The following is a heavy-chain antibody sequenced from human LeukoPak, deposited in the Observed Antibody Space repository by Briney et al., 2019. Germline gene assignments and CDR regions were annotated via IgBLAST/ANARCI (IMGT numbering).Heavy chain of an antibody. D-gene: IGHD5-24*01. Sequence: RVLRLSCAASGFTFSSYAMHWVRQAPGKGLEWVAVISYDGSNKYYADSVKGRFTVSRDTSKNTLYLQMNSLRAEDTAVYYCAKDGGRWLQSFDYWGQGTLVTVSS. V-gene: IGHV3-30*04. CDR3: AKDGGRWLQSFDY. CDR1: GFTFSSYA. J-gene: IGHJ4*02. CDR2: ISYDGSNK.